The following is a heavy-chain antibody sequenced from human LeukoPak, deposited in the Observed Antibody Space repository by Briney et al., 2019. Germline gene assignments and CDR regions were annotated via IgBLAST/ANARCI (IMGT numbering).Heavy chain of an antibody. J-gene: IGHJ4*02. CDR3: AREGFLWGSGSYWLDY. CDR2: IYYSGST. D-gene: IGHD3-10*01. CDR1: GGSISGYY. V-gene: IGHV4-59*01. Sequence: PSETLSLTCTVSGGSISGYYWSWIRQPPGKGLEWIGYIYYSGSTNYNPSLKSRVTISVDTSKNQFSLKLSSVTAADTAVYYCAREGFLWGSGSYWLDYWGQGTLVTVSS.